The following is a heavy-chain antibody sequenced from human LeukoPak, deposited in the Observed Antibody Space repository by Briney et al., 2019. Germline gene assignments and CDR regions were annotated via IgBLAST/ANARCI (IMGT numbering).Heavy chain of an antibody. D-gene: IGHD4-23*01. CDR1: GFTFSSYA. CDR3: ARRAGGYSHPYDY. V-gene: IGHV3-30*04. CDR2: ISYDGSNK. Sequence: PGRSLRLSCAASGFTFSSYAMHWVRQAPGKGLEWVAVISYDGSNKYYADSVKGRFTISRDNSKNTLYLQMNSLRAEDTAVYYCARRAGGYSHPYDYWGQGILVTVSS. J-gene: IGHJ4*02.